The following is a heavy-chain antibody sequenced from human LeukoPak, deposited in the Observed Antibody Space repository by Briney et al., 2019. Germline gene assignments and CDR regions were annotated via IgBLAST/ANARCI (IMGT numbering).Heavy chain of an antibody. CDR1: GFTFSSYG. V-gene: IGHV3-30*18. D-gene: IGHD2-2*02. J-gene: IGHJ3*02. Sequence: PGGSLRLSCAASGFTFSSYGMHWVRQAPGKGLEWVAVISYDGSNKYYADSVKGRFTISRDNSKNTLYLQMNSLRAEDTAVYYCAKVSLYPLDAFDIWGQGTMATVSS. CDR2: ISYDGSNK. CDR3: AKVSLYPLDAFDI.